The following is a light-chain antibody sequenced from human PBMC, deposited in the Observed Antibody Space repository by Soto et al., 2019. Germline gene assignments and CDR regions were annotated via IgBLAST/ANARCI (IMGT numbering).Light chain of an antibody. J-gene: IGKJ5*01. CDR1: QTISSW. Sequence: DIQMTQSTSTLSGSVGDRVTITCLASQTISSWLAWYQQKPGKAPKLLIYKASTLKSGVPSRFSGSGSGTEFTLTISSLQSEDFAVYYCQQYNNWPPQITFGQGTRLEIK. V-gene: IGKV1-5*03. CDR2: KAS. CDR3: QQYNNWPPQIT.